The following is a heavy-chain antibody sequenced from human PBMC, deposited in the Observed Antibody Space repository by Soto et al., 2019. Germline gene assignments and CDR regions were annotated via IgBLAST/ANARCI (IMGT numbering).Heavy chain of an antibody. J-gene: IGHJ4*02. CDR1: GLTFSDHY. D-gene: IGHD1-26*01. V-gene: IGHV3-72*01. CDR2: IRNKAKSYTT. Sequence: EVQLVVSGGALVQPGGSLRLSCAASGLTFSDHYMDWVRKAPGKGLEWVGLIRNKAKSYTTEYAASVRGRLTNSRDDSKNSVYLQMNSLKAEDTAVYYCVYCGSTALDGWGQGTLVTVS. CDR3: VYCGSTALDG.